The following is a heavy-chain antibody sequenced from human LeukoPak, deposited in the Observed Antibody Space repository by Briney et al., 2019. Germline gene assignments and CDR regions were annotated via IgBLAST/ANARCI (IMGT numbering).Heavy chain of an antibody. Sequence: GGSLRLSCAASGFTFSSYAMHWVRQAPGKGLEWVAVISYDGSNKYYADSVKGRFTISRDNSKNTLYLQMNSLRAEDTAVYYCARPLGPDYGDHTRGDAFDIWGQGTMVTVSS. D-gene: IGHD4-17*01. CDR3: ARPLGPDYGDHTRGDAFDI. J-gene: IGHJ3*02. CDR2: ISYDGSNK. V-gene: IGHV3-30-3*01. CDR1: GFTFSSYA.